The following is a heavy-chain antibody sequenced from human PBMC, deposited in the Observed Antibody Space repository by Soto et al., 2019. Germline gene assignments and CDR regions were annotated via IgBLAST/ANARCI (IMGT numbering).Heavy chain of an antibody. V-gene: IGHV1-18*01. Sequence: QVQLVQSGAEVKKPGASVKVSCKASGYTFTFYGITWVRQAPGQGLEWMGWISASKGNTNYAQKFQGRFPMTTDTSTGTAYMELRRLSSDDTAVYYCARVPDYGDYVVRENHPPVFWGQGTLVTVSS. CDR1: GYTFTFYG. CDR2: ISASKGNT. CDR3: ARVPDYGDYVVRENHPPVF. J-gene: IGHJ4*02. D-gene: IGHD4-17*01.